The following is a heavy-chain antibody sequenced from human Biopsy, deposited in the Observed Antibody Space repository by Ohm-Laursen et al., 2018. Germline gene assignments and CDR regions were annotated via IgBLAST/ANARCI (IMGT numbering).Heavy chain of an antibody. D-gene: IGHD4-23*01. CDR3: ARGSNDFGGLYFPR. J-gene: IGHJ4*02. CDR2: ISYTGYT. V-gene: IGHV4-59*11. CDR1: GGSFTGHY. Sequence: TLSLICSVSGGSFTGHYWIWIRQRRGMGLEWIGHISYTGYTSYNASLKSRVTTSVDTSRNHFSLRLSSLTAADTPVYYCARGSNDFGGLYFPRWGQGTLLTVSS.